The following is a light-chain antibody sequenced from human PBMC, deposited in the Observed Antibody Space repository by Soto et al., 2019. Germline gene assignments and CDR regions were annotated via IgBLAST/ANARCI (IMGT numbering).Light chain of an antibody. Sequence: EIGRTLSPSTLSVSPRVTATLSCRASQRVGINLAWYQQKPGQAPRLLIYSASTRASGIPDRFSGSGSGTEFTLTISRLEPEDFAVYYCQQYISSPLTVGQGTKVDIK. CDR1: QRVGIN. CDR2: SAS. CDR3: QQYISSPLT. J-gene: IGKJ1*01. V-gene: IGKV3-15*01.